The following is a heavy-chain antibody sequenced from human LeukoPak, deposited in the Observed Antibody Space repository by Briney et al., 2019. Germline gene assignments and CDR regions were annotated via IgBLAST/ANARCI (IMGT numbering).Heavy chain of an antibody. CDR3: VREGDYYESSGKDAFDI. J-gene: IGHJ3*02. D-gene: IGHD3-22*01. CDR2: ISTYYGNT. Sequence: GASVKVSCKASGYTFSSYAISWVRQAPGQGLEWMGWISTYYGNTNYAQELQGRVTMTTDTSTSTAYMELRSLRSDDTAVYYCVREGDYYESSGKDAFDIWGQGTMVTVSS. V-gene: IGHV1-18*01. CDR1: GYTFSSYA.